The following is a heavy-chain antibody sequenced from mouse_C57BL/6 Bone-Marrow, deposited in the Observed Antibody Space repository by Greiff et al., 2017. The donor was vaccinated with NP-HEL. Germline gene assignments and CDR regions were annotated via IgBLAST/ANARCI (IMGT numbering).Heavy chain of an antibody. J-gene: IGHJ4*01. CDR3: ARSWLPWVDY. V-gene: IGHV1-42*01. D-gene: IGHD2-2*01. Sequence: EVQLQQSGPELVKPGASVKISCKASGYSFTSYYMNWVKQSPEQSLEWIGEINPSTGGTTYNQKFKAKATLTVDKSSSTAYMQLKSLTSEDSAVYYCARSWLPWVDYWGQGTSVTVSS. CDR2: INPSTGGT. CDR1: GYSFTSYY.